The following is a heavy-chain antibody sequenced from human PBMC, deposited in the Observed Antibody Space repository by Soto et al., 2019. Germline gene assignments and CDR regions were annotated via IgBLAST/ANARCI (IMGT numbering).Heavy chain of an antibody. CDR2: ISHSGTTT. D-gene: IGHD2-21*01. CDR3: AKAARIHYYYYGMDV. J-gene: IGHJ6*02. Sequence: GGSLRLSCAASGFTFSLYGIHWVRRAPGKGPEWLAVISHSGTTTYYADSVKGRFTISRDNSKNTLYLQMNSLRAEDTAVYYCAKAARIHYYYYGMDVWGQGTTVTVSS. V-gene: IGHV3-30*18. CDR1: GFTFSLYG.